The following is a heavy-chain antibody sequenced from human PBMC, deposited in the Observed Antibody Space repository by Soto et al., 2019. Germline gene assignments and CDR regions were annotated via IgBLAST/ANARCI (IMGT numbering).Heavy chain of an antibody. CDR1: GFFLSNHW. CDR2: ISASGDYT. D-gene: IGHD2-8*01. CDR3: ARSSGWRQVGVYNYGLDV. Sequence: QVQLVESGGGWVKPGASLRLSCIGSGFFLSNHWMTWIRQAPGKGLEWVSYISASGDYTIYADSLKGRFTISRDNARNSLWLQINSLTAEDTAVYYCARSSGWRQVGVYNYGLDVWGQGTTVIVSS. V-gene: IGHV3-11*06. J-gene: IGHJ6*02.